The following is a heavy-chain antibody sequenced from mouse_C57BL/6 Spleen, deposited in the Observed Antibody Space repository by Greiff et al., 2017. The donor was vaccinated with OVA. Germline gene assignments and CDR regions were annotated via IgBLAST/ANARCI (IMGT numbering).Heavy chain of an antibody. J-gene: IGHJ4*01. V-gene: IGHV5-4*01. CDR2: ISDGGSYT. CDR1: GFTFSSYA. D-gene: IGHD1-1*01. Sequence: EVQRVESGGGLVKPGGSLKLSCAASGFTFSSYAMSWVRQTPEKRLEWVATISDGGSYTYYPDNVKGRFTISRDNAKNNLYLQMSHLKSEDTAMYYCARYYYGSSPYYYAMDYWGQGTSVTVSS. CDR3: ARYYYGSSPYYYAMDY.